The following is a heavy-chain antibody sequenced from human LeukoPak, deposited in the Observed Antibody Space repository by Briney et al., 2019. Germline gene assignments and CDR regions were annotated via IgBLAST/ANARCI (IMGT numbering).Heavy chain of an antibody. J-gene: IGHJ4*02. V-gene: IGHV1-69*04. CDR3: ARARGVRGEKHYYFDY. CDR2: IIPILGIA. Sequence: GASVKVSCKASGYTFNSYGVSWVRQAPGQGPEWMGRIIPILGIANYAQKFQGRVTITADKSTSTAYMELSSLRSEDTAVYYCARARGVRGEKHYYFDYWGQGTLVTVSS. CDR1: GYTFNSYG. D-gene: IGHD3-10*01.